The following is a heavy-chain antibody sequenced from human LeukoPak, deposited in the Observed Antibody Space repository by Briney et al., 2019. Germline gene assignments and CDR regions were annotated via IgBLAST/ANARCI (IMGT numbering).Heavy chain of an antibody. CDR2: INPHGGVT. V-gene: IGHV1-2*02. D-gene: IGHD1-26*01. CDR1: GYTFTDYY. Sequence: ASVKVSCKASGYTFTDYYIHWVRQAPGQGLEWMASINPHGGVTNSAQEFQGRVTVTRDTSISTAYMELSRLRSDDTAVYYCARDQEGGRYYGGRIDYWGQGTLVTVSS. J-gene: IGHJ4*02. CDR3: ARDQEGGRYYGGRIDY.